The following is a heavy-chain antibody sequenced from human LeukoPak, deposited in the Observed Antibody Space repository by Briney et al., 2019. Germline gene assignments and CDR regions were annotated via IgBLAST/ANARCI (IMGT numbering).Heavy chain of an antibody. CDR3: ATDTDLYGGPRASGGCDF. Sequence: PGRSLRLSCAASGFIFSNYGMHWVRQASGKGLEWVAVIWHEASNTYYADSVKGRFTISRDDSKNTLFLQMNSLRGEDTAVYYCATDTDLYGGPRASGGCDFWGQGTLVTVSS. CDR1: GFIFSNYG. CDR2: IWHEASNT. V-gene: IGHV3-33*01. J-gene: IGHJ4*02. D-gene: IGHD4-23*01.